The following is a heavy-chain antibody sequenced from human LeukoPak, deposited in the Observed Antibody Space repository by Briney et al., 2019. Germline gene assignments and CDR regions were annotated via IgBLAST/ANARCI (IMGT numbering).Heavy chain of an antibody. CDR2: ISGSGGST. D-gene: IGHD3-22*01. J-gene: IGHJ4*02. V-gene: IGHV3-23*01. Sequence: QPGGSLRLSCAASGFTFSSYAMSWVRQAPGKGLEWVSAISGSGGSTYYADSVKGRFTISRDNSKNTLYLQMNSLRAEDTAVYYCAKASDYDSSGYYYEGKNYFDYWGQGTLVTVSS. CDR1: GFTFSSYA. CDR3: AKASDYDSSGYYYEGKNYFDY.